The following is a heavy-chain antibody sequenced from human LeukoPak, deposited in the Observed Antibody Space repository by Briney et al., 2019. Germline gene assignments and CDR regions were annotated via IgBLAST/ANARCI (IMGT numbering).Heavy chain of an antibody. V-gene: IGHV4-34*01. Sequence: SETLSLTCAVYGGSFSGYYWSWIRQSPGEGLEWIGEGRDRGGTKYNPPLKSRVTISADTSKNQFSLKLTSVTAAATAVYHCAKNGQSGFSFDPWGQGTQVPVSS. CDR1: GGSFSGYY. CDR2: GRDRGGT. CDR3: AKNGQSGFSFDP. D-gene: IGHD6-25*01. J-gene: IGHJ5*01.